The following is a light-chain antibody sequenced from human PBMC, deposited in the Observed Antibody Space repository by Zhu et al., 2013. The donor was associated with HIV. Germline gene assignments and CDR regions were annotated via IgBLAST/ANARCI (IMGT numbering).Light chain of an antibody. CDR3: QQYNHWPPLT. Sequence: EIVLTQSPGTLSLSPGESATLSCRADQIFSSSYVAWYQQKVGQAPRLLIYRTSARAIGTPERFSASGSGTEFTLTISSLQSEDFAVYYCQQYNHWPPLTFGQGTRLDI. J-gene: IGKJ5*01. CDR1: QIFSSSY. CDR2: RTS. V-gene: IGKV3D-15*01.